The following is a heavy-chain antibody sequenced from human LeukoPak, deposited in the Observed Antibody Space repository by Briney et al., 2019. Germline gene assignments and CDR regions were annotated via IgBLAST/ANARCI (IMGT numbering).Heavy chain of an antibody. CDR2: ISYDGSNK. J-gene: IGHJ4*02. CDR3: AKSIAAAPISDY. Sequence: GGSLRLSCAASGFTFSSYGMHWVRQAPGKGLEWVAVISYDGSNKYYADSVKGRFTISRDNSKNTLYLQMNSLRAEDTAVYYCAKSIAAAPISDYWGQGTLVTVSS. CDR1: GFTFSSYG. V-gene: IGHV3-30*18. D-gene: IGHD6-13*01.